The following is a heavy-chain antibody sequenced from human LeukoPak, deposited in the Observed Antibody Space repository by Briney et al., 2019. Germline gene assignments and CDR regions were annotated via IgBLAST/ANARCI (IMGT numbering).Heavy chain of an antibody. CDR3: ARDIPSSTSNSYYYYVMDV. CDR1: GYTFTSYG. V-gene: IGHV1-18*01. Sequence: ASVKVSCKASGYTFTSYGISWVRQAPGQGLEWMGWISAYNGNTNYAQKLQGRVTMTTDTSTSTAYMELRSLRSDDTAVYYCARDIPSSTSNSYYYYVMDVWGQGTTVTVSS. CDR2: ISAYNGNT. J-gene: IGHJ6*02. D-gene: IGHD2-2*01.